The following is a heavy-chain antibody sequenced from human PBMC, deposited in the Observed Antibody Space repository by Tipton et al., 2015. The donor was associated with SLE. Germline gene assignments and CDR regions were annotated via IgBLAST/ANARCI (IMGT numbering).Heavy chain of an antibody. V-gene: IGHV4-61*01. CDR3: ARHASRRSGSYNEIDY. Sequence: TLSLTCTVSGASISSGSFYWSWIRQPPGKGLEWIGYIYYSGSTNYNPSLKSRVTISVDTSKNQFSLKLSSVTAADTAVYYCARHASRRSGSYNEIDYWGQGTLVTVSS. CDR2: IYYSGST. CDR1: GASISSGSFY. J-gene: IGHJ4*02. D-gene: IGHD3-10*01.